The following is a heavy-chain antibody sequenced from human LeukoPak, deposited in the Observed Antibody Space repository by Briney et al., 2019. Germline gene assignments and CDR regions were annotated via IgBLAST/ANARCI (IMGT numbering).Heavy chain of an antibody. CDR2: INTNTGNP. V-gene: IGHV7-4-1*02. Sequence: GASVKVSCKASGYTFTSYAMNWVRQAPGQGLEWMGWINTNTGNPTYAQGFTGRFVFSLDTSVSTAYLQISSLKAEDTAVYYCAREVMSPAASKLLYRLEARPEGYYYYGMDVWGQGTTVTVSS. CDR1: GYTFTSYA. D-gene: IGHD2-2*02. J-gene: IGHJ6*02. CDR3: AREVMSPAASKLLYRLEARPEGYYYYGMDV.